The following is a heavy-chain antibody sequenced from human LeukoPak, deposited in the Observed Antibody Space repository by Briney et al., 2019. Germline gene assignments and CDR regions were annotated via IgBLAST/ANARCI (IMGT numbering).Heavy chain of an antibody. D-gene: IGHD1-26*01. CDR3: AKKPTPRIVGEHYYFDY. Sequence: GGSLRLSCAVSGFIFRNYAMSWVRQAPGKGLEWVSDVSGSGSRTYYADSVKGRFTISRDNSKNTLYLQMNSLRAEDTATYYCAKKPTPRIVGEHYYFDYWGQGTLVTVSS. CDR2: VSGSGSRT. V-gene: IGHV3-23*01. CDR1: GFIFRNYA. J-gene: IGHJ4*02.